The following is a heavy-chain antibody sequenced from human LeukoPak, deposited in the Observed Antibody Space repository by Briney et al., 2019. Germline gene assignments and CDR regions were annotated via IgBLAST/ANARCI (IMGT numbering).Heavy chain of an antibody. V-gene: IGHV4-59*01. CDR1: GGSFSSYY. Sequence: PSETLSLTCTVSGGSFSSYYWTWIRQLPGKGLEWIGYIDHSGSTNYNPSLKSRVSISSDTSKNQFSLELSSVTAADTAVYYCARLKATVSIHAYFDSWGQGTLVTVSS. J-gene: IGHJ4*02. D-gene: IGHD4-17*01. CDR3: ARLKATVSIHAYFDS. CDR2: IDHSGST.